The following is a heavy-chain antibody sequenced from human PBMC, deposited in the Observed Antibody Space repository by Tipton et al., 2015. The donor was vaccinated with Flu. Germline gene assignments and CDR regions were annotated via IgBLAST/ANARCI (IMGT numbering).Heavy chain of an antibody. D-gene: IGHD3-9*01. CDR3: VGRGLLTTLVY. Sequence: LRLSCSVSGGSISSYFWGWIRQAPGKGLEWIGYVSDSGRTKYHPSLESRVTISIDTSKRQFSLKLKSVTVADTAVYYCVGRGLLTTLVYWGQGTLVTVSS. CDR2: VSDSGRT. CDR1: GGSISSYF. V-gene: IGHV4-59*03. J-gene: IGHJ4*02.